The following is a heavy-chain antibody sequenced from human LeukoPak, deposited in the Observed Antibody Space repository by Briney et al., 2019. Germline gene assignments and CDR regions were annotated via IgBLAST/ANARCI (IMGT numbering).Heavy chain of an antibody. V-gene: IGHV4-39*01. Sequence: SETLSLTCTVSGGSISSSSYYWGWIRQPPGKGLEWIGSIYYSGSTYYNPSLKSRVTISVDTSKNQFSLKLSSVTAADTAVYYCARHTTDEDIVVVPAATPPNNWFDPWGQGTLVTVSS. J-gene: IGHJ5*02. CDR1: GGSISSSSYY. D-gene: IGHD2-2*01. CDR2: IYYSGST. CDR3: ARHTTDEDIVVVPAATPPNNWFDP.